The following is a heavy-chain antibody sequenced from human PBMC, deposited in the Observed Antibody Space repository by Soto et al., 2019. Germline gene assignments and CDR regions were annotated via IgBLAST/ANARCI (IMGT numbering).Heavy chain of an antibody. J-gene: IGHJ6*02. D-gene: IGHD3-22*01. CDR3: ARGDATKIVVTTYFAMDV. CDR2: IIPVFGTP. Sequence: QVQLVQYGAEVKKPGSSVKVSCKASGGSLSNYGISWVRQAPGQGLEWMGAIIPVFGTPNYAQKFQDRVTITADESTTTVYMEVRSRTSEDTAVYYCARGDATKIVVTTYFAMDVWGQGTTVTVSS. CDR1: GGSLSNYG. V-gene: IGHV1-69*12.